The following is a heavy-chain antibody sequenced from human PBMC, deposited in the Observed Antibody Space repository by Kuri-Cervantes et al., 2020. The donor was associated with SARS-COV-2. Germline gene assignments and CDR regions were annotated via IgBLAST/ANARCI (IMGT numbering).Heavy chain of an antibody. Sequence: GGSLRLSCKASGYTFTSYYMHWVRQAPGQGLEWMGIINPSGGSTSYAQKFQGRVTMTRDTSTSTVYMELSSLRSEDTAMYYCARGPLGSYDFWSGYYHNYDYWGQGTLVTVSS. CDR2: INPSGGST. J-gene: IGHJ4*02. CDR3: ARGPLGSYDFWSGYYHNYDY. D-gene: IGHD3-3*01. CDR1: GYTFTSYY. V-gene: IGHV1-46*01.